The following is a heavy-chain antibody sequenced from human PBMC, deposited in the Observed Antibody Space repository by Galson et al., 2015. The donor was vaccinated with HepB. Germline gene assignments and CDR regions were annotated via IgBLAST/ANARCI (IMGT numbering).Heavy chain of an antibody. Sequence: TLSLTCTVSGGSISSYYWSWIRQPPGKGLEWIGYIYYSGSTNYNPSLKSRVTISVDTSKNQFSLKLSSVTAADTAVYYCARHPGGIAAAGILIDYWGQGTLVTVSS. D-gene: IGHD6-13*01. CDR2: IYYSGST. CDR3: ARHPGGIAAAGILIDY. V-gene: IGHV4-59*08. CDR1: GGSISSYY. J-gene: IGHJ4*02.